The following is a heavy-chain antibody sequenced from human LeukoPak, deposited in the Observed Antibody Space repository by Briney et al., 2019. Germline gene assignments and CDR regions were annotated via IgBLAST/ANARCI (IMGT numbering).Heavy chain of an antibody. Sequence: PGGSLRLSCAASGFTFSSYEMNWVRQAPGKGLEWVSYISSSGSTKYYADSVKGRFTISRDNAKNSLYLQMNSLRAEDTAVYYCARDTTNYDSSGLDYWGQGTLVTVSS. V-gene: IGHV3-48*03. CDR3: ARDTTNYDSSGLDY. D-gene: IGHD3-22*01. CDR1: GFTFSSYE. CDR2: ISSSGSTK. J-gene: IGHJ4*02.